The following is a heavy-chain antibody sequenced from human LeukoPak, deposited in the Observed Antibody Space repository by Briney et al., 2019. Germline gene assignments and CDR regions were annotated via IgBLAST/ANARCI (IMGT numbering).Heavy chain of an antibody. Sequence: SETLSLTCAVYGGSFSGYYWSWIRQPPGKGLEWIGEINHSGSTNYNPSLKSRVTISVDTSKNQFSLKLSSVTAADTAVYYCARGIKQQLVLAAFNWFDPWGQGTLVTVSS. D-gene: IGHD6-13*01. CDR2: INHSGST. J-gene: IGHJ5*02. V-gene: IGHV4-34*01. CDR1: GGSFSGYY. CDR3: ARGIKQQLVLAAFNWFDP.